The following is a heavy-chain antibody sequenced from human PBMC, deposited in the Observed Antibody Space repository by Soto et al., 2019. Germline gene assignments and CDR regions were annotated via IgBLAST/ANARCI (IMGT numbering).Heavy chain of an antibody. CDR2: IYYSGST. Sequence: QVQLQESGPGLVKPSQTLSLTCTVSGGSISSGDYYWSWIRQPPGKGLEWIGYIYYSGSTYYNPSLRSRVTISVDTSKNQFSLKLSSVTAADTAVCYCARGTVVVVAAPPGWFDPWGQGTLVTVSS. D-gene: IGHD2-15*01. CDR3: ARGTVVVVAAPPGWFDP. V-gene: IGHV4-30-4*01. J-gene: IGHJ5*02. CDR1: GGSISSGDYY.